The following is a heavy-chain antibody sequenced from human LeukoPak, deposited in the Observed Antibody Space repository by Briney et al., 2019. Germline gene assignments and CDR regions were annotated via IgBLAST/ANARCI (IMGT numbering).Heavy chain of an antibody. D-gene: IGHD2-2*01. V-gene: IGHV3-48*04. CDR2: ISSSGSTI. J-gene: IGHJ3*02. Sequence: PGGSLRLSCAASAFSFSGYNMNWVRQAPGKGLEWVSYISSSGSTIYYADSVKGRFTISRDNAKNSLYLQMNSLRAEGTAVYYCARGDCSSTSCYFWNAFDIWGQGTMVTVSS. CDR3: ARGDCSSTSCYFWNAFDI. CDR1: AFSFSGYN.